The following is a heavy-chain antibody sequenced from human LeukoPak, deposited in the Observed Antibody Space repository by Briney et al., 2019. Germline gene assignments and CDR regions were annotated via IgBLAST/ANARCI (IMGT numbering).Heavy chain of an antibody. D-gene: IGHD3-22*01. Sequence: SVKVSCKASGFTFTSSAMQWVRQARGQRLEWIGWIAVGSGNTNYAQKFQERVTITRDMSTSTAYMELSSLRSEDTAVYYCAADQGYYSHFDYWGQGTLVTVSS. CDR1: GFTFTSSA. V-gene: IGHV1-58*02. CDR3: AADQGYYSHFDY. J-gene: IGHJ4*02. CDR2: IAVGSGNT.